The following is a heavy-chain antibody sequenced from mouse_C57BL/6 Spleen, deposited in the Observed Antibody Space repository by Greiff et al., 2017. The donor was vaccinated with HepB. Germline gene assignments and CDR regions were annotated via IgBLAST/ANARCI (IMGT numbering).Heavy chain of an antibody. D-gene: IGHD2-1*01. V-gene: IGHV5-16*01. CDR2: INYDGSST. CDR1: GFTFSDYY. J-gene: IGHJ3*01. Sequence: DVKLVESEGGLVQPGSSMKLSCTASGFTFSDYYMAWVRQVPEKGLEWVANINYDGSSTYYLDSLKSRFIISRDNAKNILYLQMSSLKSEDTATYYCARAYGNYLFAYWGQGTLVTVSA. CDR3: ARAYGNYLFAY.